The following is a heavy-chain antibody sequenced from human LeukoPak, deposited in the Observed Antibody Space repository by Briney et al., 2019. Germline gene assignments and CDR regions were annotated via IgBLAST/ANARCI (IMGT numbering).Heavy chain of an antibody. CDR1: GFTLRSFS. J-gene: IGHJ4*02. D-gene: IGHD4-17*01. CDR3: ARGETAVTSSLDF. CDR2: ISGSGSTI. Sequence: PGGSLRLSCAASGFTLRSFSMNWVRQAPGKGLEWISFISGSGSTIYYADSVKGRFTVSRDNAKNSVYLHMNNLREEDTSVYYCARGETAVTSSLDFWGQGTLVTVSS. V-gene: IGHV3-48*02.